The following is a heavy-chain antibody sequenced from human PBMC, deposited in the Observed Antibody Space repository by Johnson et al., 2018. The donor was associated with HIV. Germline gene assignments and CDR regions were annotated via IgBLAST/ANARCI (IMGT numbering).Heavy chain of an antibody. CDR1: GFTFSSYA. CDR3: ARDATPWGGAYVGYAFDI. Sequence: QMLLVESGGGVVQPGRSLRLSCAASGFTFSSYAMHWVRQAPGKGLECVGHIKSKTDGGTTDYAAPVNGRFIISRDNSKNTLYLQMNSLRAEDTAVYYCARDATPWGGAYVGYAFDIWGQGTMVTVSS. CDR2: SKTDGGTT. D-gene: IGHD4-17*01. V-gene: IGHV3-30*04. J-gene: IGHJ3*02.